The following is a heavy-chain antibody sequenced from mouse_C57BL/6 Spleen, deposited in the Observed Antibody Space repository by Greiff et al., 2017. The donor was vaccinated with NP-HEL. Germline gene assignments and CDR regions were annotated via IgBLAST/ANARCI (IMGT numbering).Heavy chain of an antibody. D-gene: IGHD1-1*01. CDR3: AREENYYGSRGGYFDY. J-gene: IGHJ2*01. CDR1: GFTFSDYY. Sequence: DVHLVESEGGLVQPGSSMKLSCTASGFTFSDYYMAWVRQVPEKGLEWVANINYDGSSTYYLDSLKSRFIISRDNAKNILYLQMSSLKSEDTATYYCAREENYYGSRGGYFDYWGQGTTLTVSS. V-gene: IGHV5-16*01. CDR2: INYDGSST.